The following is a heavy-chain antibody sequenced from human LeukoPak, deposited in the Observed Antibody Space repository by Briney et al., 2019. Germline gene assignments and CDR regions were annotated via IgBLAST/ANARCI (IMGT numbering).Heavy chain of an antibody. CDR1: GGTFSSYA. Sequence: SVTVSCKASGGTFSSYAISWVRQAPGQGLEWMGGIIPIFGTANYAQKFQGRVTITTDESTSTAYIELSSLRSEDTAVYYCASLNGYQLLQTRGWFDPWGQGTLVTVSS. CDR3: ASLNGYQLLQTRGWFDP. J-gene: IGHJ5*02. CDR2: IIPIFGTA. D-gene: IGHD2-2*01. V-gene: IGHV1-69*05.